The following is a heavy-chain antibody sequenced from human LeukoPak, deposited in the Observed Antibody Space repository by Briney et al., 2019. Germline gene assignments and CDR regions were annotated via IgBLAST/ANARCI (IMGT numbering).Heavy chain of an antibody. CDR1: GFTFSSYA. J-gene: IGHJ4*02. CDR3: AFRGRVTMIVETFDY. CDR2: ISGSGGST. V-gene: IGHV3-23*01. Sequence: GGSLRLSCAASGFTFSSYAMSWVRQAPGKGLEWVSAISGSGGSTYYADSVKGRFTISRDNSKNTLYLQMNSLRAEDTAVYYCAFRGRVTMIVETFDYWGQGTLVTVS. D-gene: IGHD3-22*01.